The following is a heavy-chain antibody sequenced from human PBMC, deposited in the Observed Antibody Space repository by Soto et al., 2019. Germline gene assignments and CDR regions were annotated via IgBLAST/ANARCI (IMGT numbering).Heavy chain of an antibody. J-gene: IGHJ5*02. CDR3: AHRTATVTWGFHP. V-gene: IGHV2-5*02. CDR2: IYWDDDK. D-gene: IGHD4-17*01. Sequence: QITLKESGPTLVKPTQTLTLTCTFSGFSLTTSGVGVGWIRQPPGKALEWLALIYWDDDKRYSPSLKSRLTTPKDTSQNPGVPTTANKDPADTATYFRAHRTATVTWGFHPRGQGTPVTVSS. CDR1: GFSLTTSGVG.